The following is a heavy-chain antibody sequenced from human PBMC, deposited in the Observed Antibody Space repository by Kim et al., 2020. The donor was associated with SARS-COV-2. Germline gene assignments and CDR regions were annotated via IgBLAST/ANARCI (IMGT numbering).Heavy chain of an antibody. J-gene: IGHJ5*02. CDR3: VREPAS. V-gene: IGHV3-11*01. CDR2: GGSK. Sequence: GGSKNYADSVNGRLTIPRDNAKKSLSLQMNSLTPEDTAVYYCVREPASWGQGTLVTVSS.